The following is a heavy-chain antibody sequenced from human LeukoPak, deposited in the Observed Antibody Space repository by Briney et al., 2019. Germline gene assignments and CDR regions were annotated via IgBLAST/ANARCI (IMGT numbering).Heavy chain of an antibody. CDR2: INHSGST. D-gene: IGHD3-10*01. Sequence: SETLSLTCAVYGGSFSGYYWSWIRQPPGKGLEWIGEINHSGSTNYNPSLKSRVTISVDTSKNQFSLKLSSVTAADTAVYYCARQGRFATHRVDPWGQGTLVTVSS. J-gene: IGHJ5*02. V-gene: IGHV4-34*01. CDR1: GGSFSGYY. CDR3: ARQGRFATHRVDP.